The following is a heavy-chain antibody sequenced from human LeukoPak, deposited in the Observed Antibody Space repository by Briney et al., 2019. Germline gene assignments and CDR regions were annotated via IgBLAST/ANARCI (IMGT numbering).Heavy chain of an antibody. CDR1: GVSFSGYY. CDR2: INHSGST. J-gene: IGHJ4*02. CDR3: ARGGDQLWFNY. Sequence: SETLSLTCAVYGVSFSGYYWSWIRQPPGKGLEWIGEINHSGSTNYNPSLKSRVTISVDTSKNQFSLKLSSVTAADTAVYYCARGGDQLWFNYWGQGTLVTVSS. D-gene: IGHD5-18*01. V-gene: IGHV4-34*01.